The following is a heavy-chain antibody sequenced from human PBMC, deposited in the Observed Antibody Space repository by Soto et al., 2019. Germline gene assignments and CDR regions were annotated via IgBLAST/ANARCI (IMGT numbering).Heavy chain of an antibody. D-gene: IGHD5-12*01. J-gene: IGHJ5*02. CDR3: AYRQEYRGRWDSGWLEP. CDR1: GFSLSTNGVG. Sequence: QITLRESGPTLVEPTQTLTLTCAFSGFSLSTNGVGVGWIRQAPGTALEWLAFIYWEDDKRYSPSLKTRLKIFRDTSKNEVIRIMTNMDPVDTATYYCAYRQEYRGRWDSGWLEPWCRGILVTVPS. V-gene: IGHV2-5*02. CDR2: IYWEDDK.